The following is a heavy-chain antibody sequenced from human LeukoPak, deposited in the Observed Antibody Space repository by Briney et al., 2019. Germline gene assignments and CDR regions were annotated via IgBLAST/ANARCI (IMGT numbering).Heavy chain of an antibody. CDR2: MYYSGSP. Sequence: SETLSLTCTVSGGSISSHYWSWIRQPPGKGLEWIGYMYYSGSPNYSPALTSRVTIPVSTSKNQLSLKLSSMTAAGTAVYYCAREWGGAGDYWGERTLVTVSS. CDR1: GGSISSHY. CDR3: AREWGGAGDY. V-gene: IGHV4-59*11. J-gene: IGHJ4*02. D-gene: IGHD3-16*01.